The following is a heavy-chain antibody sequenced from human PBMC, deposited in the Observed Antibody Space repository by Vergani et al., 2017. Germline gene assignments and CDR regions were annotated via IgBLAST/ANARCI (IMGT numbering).Heavy chain of an antibody. Sequence: HVQMVESGGGVVQPGRSLRLSCAVSGFRFSDYGMHWVRQAPGRGLEWVALISYDGDTTYYEDSVKGRFTISRDNSKNTLFLQMNSLRADDSAVYYCTKAGQYDSDNFHDSWGQGALVTVAS. CDR3: TKAGQYDSDNFHDS. CDR1: GFRFSDYG. D-gene: IGHD3-22*01. J-gene: IGHJ1*01. CDR2: ISYDGDTT. V-gene: IGHV3-30*18.